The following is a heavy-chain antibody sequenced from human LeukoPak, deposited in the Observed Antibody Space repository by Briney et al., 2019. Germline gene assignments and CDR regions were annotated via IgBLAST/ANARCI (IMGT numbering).Heavy chain of an antibody. CDR3: ATDPVPFTRSWYHMGAFDI. J-gene: IGHJ3*02. CDR2: FDPDDGET. Sequence: ASVKVSCKVSGYTLTELSMHWVRQAPGKGLEWMGGFDPDDGETIYAQKFQGRVTVTEDTSTDTAYMELSSLRSEDTAVYYCATDPVPFTRSWYHMGAFDIWGQGTMVTVSS. CDR1: GYTLTELS. D-gene: IGHD6-13*01. V-gene: IGHV1-24*01.